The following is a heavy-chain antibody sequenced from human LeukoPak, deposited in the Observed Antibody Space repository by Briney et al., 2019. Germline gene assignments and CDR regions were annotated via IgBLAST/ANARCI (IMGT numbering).Heavy chain of an antibody. CDR3: ARDPTNCSGGSCYPSYLDY. CDR1: GYSFSGYF. Sequence: GASVKVSCKASGYSFSGYFIHWVRQAPGQGLEWMGWIHPNSGGTNSAQKFQGRVTMSRDTSNNTAYTELSRLRSDDTAVYYCARDPTNCSGGSCYPSYLDYWGQGTLVTVSS. V-gene: IGHV1-2*02. D-gene: IGHD2-15*01. CDR2: IHPNSGGT. J-gene: IGHJ4*02.